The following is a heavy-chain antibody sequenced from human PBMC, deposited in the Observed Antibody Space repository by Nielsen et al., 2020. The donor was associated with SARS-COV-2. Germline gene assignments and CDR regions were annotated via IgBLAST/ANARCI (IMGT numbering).Heavy chain of an antibody. V-gene: IGHV3-20*01. D-gene: IGHD6-19*01. J-gene: IGHJ2*01. CDR3: ATEAVADDWYFDL. CDR2: INWNGGST. CDR1: GFSFDDYA. Sequence: GGSLRLSCAASGFSFDDYAMSWVRQAPGKGLEWVSGINWNGGSTGYADSVKGRFTISRDNAKNSLYLQMNSLRAEDTALYHCATEAVADDWYFDLWGRGTLVTVSS.